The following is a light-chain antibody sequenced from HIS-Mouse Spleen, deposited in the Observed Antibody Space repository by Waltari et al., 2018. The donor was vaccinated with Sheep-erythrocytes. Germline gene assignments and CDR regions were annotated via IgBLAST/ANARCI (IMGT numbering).Light chain of an antibody. CDR2: VGS. CDR1: SSDVGSYNL. V-gene: IGLV2-23*01. J-gene: IGLJ3*02. CDR3: CSYAGSSTPWV. Sequence: QSALTQPASVSGSPGQSITISCTGTSSDVGSYNLVSWYQQHPGKAPKLMIYVGSKGPSGVSNRFSGSKSGNTASLTISGLQAEDEADYYCCSYAGSSTPWVFGGGTKLTVL.